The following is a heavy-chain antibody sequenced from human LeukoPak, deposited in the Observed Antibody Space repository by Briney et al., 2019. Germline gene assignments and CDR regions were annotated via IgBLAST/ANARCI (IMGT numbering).Heavy chain of an antibody. V-gene: IGHV3-9*01. CDR3: AKATYYDFWSGSGDAFDI. Sequence: GGSLRLSCAASGFTFDDYAMHWVRRAPGKGLEWVSGISWNSGSIGYADSVKGRFTISRDNAKNSLYLQMNSLGAEDTALYYCAKATYYDFWSGSGDAFDIWGQGTMVTVSS. CDR1: GFTFDDYA. J-gene: IGHJ3*02. D-gene: IGHD3-3*01. CDR2: ISWNSGSI.